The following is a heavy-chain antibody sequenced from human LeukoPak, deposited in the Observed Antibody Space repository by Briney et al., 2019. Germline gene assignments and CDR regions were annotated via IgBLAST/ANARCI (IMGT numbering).Heavy chain of an antibody. CDR3: ARGYSSSSSFYYYYYYMDV. V-gene: IGHV1-2*02. D-gene: IGHD6-13*01. Sequence: ASVKVSCKTSGYTFTGYYMHWVRQAPGQGLEWMGWINPNSGGTNFAQKFQGRVTMTRDTSISTAYMELSRLRSDDTAVYYCARGYSSSSSFYYYYYYMDVWGKGTTVTVSS. J-gene: IGHJ6*03. CDR1: GYTFTGYY. CDR2: INPNSGGT.